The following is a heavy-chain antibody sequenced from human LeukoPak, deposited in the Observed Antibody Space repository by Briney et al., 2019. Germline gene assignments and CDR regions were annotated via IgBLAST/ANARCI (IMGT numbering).Heavy chain of an antibody. CDR2: IYSGGST. CDR3: ATLVYGDSYYFDY. J-gene: IGHJ4*02. Sequence: GGSLRLSCAASGFTVSSNYISWVRQAPGKGLEWVSVIYSGGSTYYADSVKGRFTISRDNSKNTLYLQMNSLRAEDTAVYYCATLVYGDSYYFDYWGQGTLVTVSS. D-gene: IGHD4-17*01. CDR1: GFTVSSNY. V-gene: IGHV3-53*01.